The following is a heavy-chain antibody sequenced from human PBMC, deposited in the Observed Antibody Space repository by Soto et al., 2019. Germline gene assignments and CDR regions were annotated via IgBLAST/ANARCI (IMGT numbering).Heavy chain of an antibody. CDR3: ARDPKSGNQKLYFDY. D-gene: IGHD3-3*01. V-gene: IGHV3-48*02. CDR1: GFTFSSYA. J-gene: IGHJ4*02. CDR2: ISGSGNTA. Sequence: GGSLRLSCAASGFTFSSYAMSWVRQAPGKGLEWLSDISGSGNTAYYADSVKGRFTIARDNAQKSLYLQLNNLRDDDTAMYYCARDPKSGNQKLYFDYWGQGTLVTVSS.